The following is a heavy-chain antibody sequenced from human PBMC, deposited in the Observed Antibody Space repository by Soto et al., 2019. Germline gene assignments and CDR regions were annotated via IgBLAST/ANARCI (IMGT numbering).Heavy chain of an antibody. D-gene: IGHD3-22*01. J-gene: IGHJ4*02. CDR3: ARNNYYDSSGYYYFDY. CDR2: IIPIFGTT. V-gene: IGHV1-69*13. Sequence: SVKVSCKASGGTFSSYAISWVRQAPGQGLEWMGGIIPIFGTTKHAQKFQGRVTSTADESTSTVYMELNRLTSEDTALYYCARNNYYDSSGYYYFDYWGQGTPVTVSS. CDR1: GGTFSSYA.